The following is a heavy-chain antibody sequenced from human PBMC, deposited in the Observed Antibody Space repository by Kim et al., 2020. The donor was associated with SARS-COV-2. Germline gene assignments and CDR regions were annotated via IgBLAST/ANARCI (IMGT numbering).Heavy chain of an antibody. CDR3: ARDRSGNRDGYDY. CDR1: GGSISSYY. J-gene: IGHJ4*02. D-gene: IGHD5-12*01. CDR2: IYYSGST. V-gene: IGHV4-59*13. Sequence: SETLSLTCTVSGGSISSYYWSWIRQPPGKGLEWIGYIYYSGSTNYNPSLKSRVTISVDTSKNQFSLKLSSVTAADTAVYYCARDRSGNRDGYDYWGQGTLVTVSS.